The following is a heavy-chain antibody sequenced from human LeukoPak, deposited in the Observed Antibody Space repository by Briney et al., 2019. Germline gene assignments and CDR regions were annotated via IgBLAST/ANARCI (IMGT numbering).Heavy chain of an antibody. CDR3: ARDNPDKTTANWFDP. Sequence: SVKVSCKASGGTFSSYAISWVRQAPGQGLEWMGGIIPIFGTANYAQKFQGRVTITADESTSTAYMELSSLRSEDTAVYYCARDNPDKTTANWFDPWGQGTLVTVSS. J-gene: IGHJ5*02. D-gene: IGHD4-17*01. CDR1: GGTFSSYA. CDR2: IIPIFGTA. V-gene: IGHV1-69*13.